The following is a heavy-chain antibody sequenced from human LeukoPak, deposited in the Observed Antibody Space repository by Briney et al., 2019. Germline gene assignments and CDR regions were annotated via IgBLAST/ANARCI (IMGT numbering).Heavy chain of an antibody. CDR2: MQYDGSDK. J-gene: IGHJ4*02. V-gene: IGHV3-30*02. D-gene: IGHD1-26*01. Sequence: SLTISWAVSGFNCMHWVRQAPGKGLEWVAFMQYDGSDKSYADSVKGRFTISRDTSKNRLYLQMNSQRSEDTAVYCFATDRGKREPHFDYCGQGTLVTVSS. CDR3: ATDRGKREPHFDY. CDR1: GFNC.